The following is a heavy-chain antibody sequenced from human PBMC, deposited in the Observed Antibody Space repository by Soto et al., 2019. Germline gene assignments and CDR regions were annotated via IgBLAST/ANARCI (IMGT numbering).Heavy chain of an antibody. J-gene: IGHJ6*02. CDR2: IVVGSGNT. V-gene: IGHV1-58*01. D-gene: IGHD2-21*01. CDR1: GFTFTSSA. CDR3: AADRGDPSGGPYYYYGMDV. Sequence: SVKVSCKASGFTFTSSAVQWVRQARGQRLEWIGWIVVGSGNTNYAQKFQERVTITRDMSTSTAYMELSSLRSEDTAVYYCAADRGDPSGGPYYYYGMDVWGQGTTVTVSS.